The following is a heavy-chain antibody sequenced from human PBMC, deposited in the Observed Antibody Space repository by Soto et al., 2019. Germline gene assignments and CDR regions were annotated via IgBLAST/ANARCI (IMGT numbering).Heavy chain of an antibody. J-gene: IGHJ4*02. Sequence: QVQLQESGPGLVKPSETLSLTCTVSGGSISSYYWSWIRQPPGKGLEWIGYTYYSGSTNYNPSLKSRVTISVDTSKNQFSLKLSSVIAADTAVYYCARYLGHNFDYWGQGTLVTVSS. CDR2: TYYSGST. V-gene: IGHV4-59*08. CDR3: ARYLGHNFDY. CDR1: GGSISSYY.